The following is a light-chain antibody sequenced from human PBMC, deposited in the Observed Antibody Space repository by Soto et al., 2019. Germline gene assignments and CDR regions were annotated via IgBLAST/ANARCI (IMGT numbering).Light chain of an antibody. CDR3: QQYYTLPLT. Sequence: DIVMTQPPDSLAVSLGERATINCESSQSVLFTSNNKNYLAWYQQKPGQPPKLLLSWASARESGVPERFSGSGSGTLFTLSISSLQAKDVAVYYCQQYYTLPLTFGGGTKVDIK. J-gene: IGKJ4*01. CDR1: QSVLFTSNNKNY. CDR2: WAS. V-gene: IGKV4-1*01.